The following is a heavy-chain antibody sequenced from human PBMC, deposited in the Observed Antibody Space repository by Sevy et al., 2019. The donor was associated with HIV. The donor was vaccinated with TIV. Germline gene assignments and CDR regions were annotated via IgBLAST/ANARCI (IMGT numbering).Heavy chain of an antibody. CDR2: FDPEDGET. J-gene: IGHJ3*02. D-gene: IGHD3-9*01. CDR3: ATFRRYFECSPVHDAFDI. V-gene: IGHV1-24*01. CDR1: GYTLTELS. Sequence: ASVKVSCKVSGYTLTELSMHWVRQAPGKGLEWMGGFDPEDGETIYSQKFQGRDTMTEDTSTDTAYMELSSLRSEDTAVYYCATFRRYFECSPVHDAFDIWGQGTMVTVSS.